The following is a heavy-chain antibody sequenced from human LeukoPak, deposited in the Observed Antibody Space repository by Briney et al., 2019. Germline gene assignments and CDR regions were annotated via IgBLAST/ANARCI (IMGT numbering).Heavy chain of an antibody. V-gene: IGHV1-18*01. CDR3: ARDHDISGYYYSKYGMDD. D-gene: IGHD3-22*01. J-gene: IGHJ6*02. Sequence: ASVKVSCKASGYTFTSYGISWLRQAPGQGLEWMGWISPYNGNTKYEQKLQGRVTMTTDTSTTTAHMELRSLRSDDTAVYYCARDHDISGYYYSKYGMDDWGQGTTVTVSS. CDR2: ISPYNGNT. CDR1: GYTFTSYG.